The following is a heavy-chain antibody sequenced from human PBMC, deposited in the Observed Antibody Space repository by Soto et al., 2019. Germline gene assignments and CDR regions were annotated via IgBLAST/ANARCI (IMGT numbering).Heavy chain of an antibody. CDR2: ISPYNDNT. Sequence: ASVKVSCKASGYTFGQSGITWVRQAPGQGLEWMGWISPYNDNTKYAERLQGRVSMTIDTSTSTAYMELRTLTSDDTAMYYCARDRIAAGDTPYYFDHWGQGALVTVSS. J-gene: IGHJ4*02. D-gene: IGHD6-13*01. V-gene: IGHV1-18*01. CDR3: ARDRIAAGDTPYYFDH. CDR1: GYTFGQSG.